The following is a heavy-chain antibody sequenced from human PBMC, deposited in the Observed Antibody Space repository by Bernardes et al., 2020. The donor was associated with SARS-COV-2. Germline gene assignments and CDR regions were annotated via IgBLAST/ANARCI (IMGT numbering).Heavy chain of an antibody. V-gene: IGHV1-8*01. D-gene: IGHD3-10*01. J-gene: IGHJ4*02. Sequence: APAKVLRKASGYTFISYDINWVRQATGPGLEWLGWMNPNSGNTGYAQKFQGRVTMTRNTSISTAYMELSSLRSEDTAVYYCARGTMVRGVLNENIDYWGQGTLVTVS. CDR1: GYTFISYD. CDR2: MNPNSGNT. CDR3: ARGTMVRGVLNENIDY.